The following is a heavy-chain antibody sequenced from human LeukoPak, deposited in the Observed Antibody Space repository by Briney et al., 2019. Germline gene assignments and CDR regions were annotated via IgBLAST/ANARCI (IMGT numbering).Heavy chain of an antibody. CDR2: IKQDGSEK. CDR3: AREGYMIGGFDP. CDR1: GITITSYW. Sequence: PGGSLRLSCAASGITITSYWMSWVRQTPGKGLEWVANIKQDGSEKNYVDSVKGRFTIFRDNARNSLYLQMKSLRAEDTAVYYCAREGYMIGGFDPWGQGTLVTVSS. D-gene: IGHD3-16*01. J-gene: IGHJ5*02. V-gene: IGHV3-7*01.